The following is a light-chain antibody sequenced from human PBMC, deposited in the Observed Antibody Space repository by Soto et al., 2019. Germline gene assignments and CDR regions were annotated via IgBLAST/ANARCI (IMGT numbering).Light chain of an antibody. V-gene: IGLV2-14*01. Sequence: SVLTQPASVSGSPGQSIAISCTGTSSDVGGYNYVSWYQLHPDKAPKLIIYDVSNRPSGVSNRFSGSKSGNTASLTISGLQPEDEADYYCSSYTSSITRVFGTGTKLTVL. CDR3: SSYTSSITRV. CDR2: DVS. CDR1: SSDVGGYNY. J-gene: IGLJ1*01.